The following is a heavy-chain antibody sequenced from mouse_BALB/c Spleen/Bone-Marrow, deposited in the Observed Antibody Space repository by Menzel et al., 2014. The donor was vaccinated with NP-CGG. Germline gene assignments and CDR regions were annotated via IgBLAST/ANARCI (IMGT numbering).Heavy chain of an antibody. CDR3: AFLVFEDFAY. CDR2: FYPGNSDT. Sequence: SGTVLARPGASVKMSCKASGYSFTSYWMHWVKQRPGQGLEWIGAFYPGNSDTTYNQKFKGKAKLTAVTSASTAYMELSSLTNEDSSFFSFAFLVFEDFAYWGHGTLVTVSA. CDR1: GYSFTSYW. V-gene: IGHV1-5*01. J-gene: IGHJ3*01.